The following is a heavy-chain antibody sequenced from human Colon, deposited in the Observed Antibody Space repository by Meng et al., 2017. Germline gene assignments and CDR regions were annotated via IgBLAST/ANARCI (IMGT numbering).Heavy chain of an antibody. CDR3: ARDYWEWSFDY. J-gene: IGHJ4*02. Sequence: QVQLVVAGAGGIQPGTSLRLSCAASGFTFSCNGMNWVRQAPGQGLEWVAVILNDRITKYYADSVKGRFTISRDNSKNMLYLQMNSLRAEDTALYYCARDYWEWSFDYWGQGTLVTVSS. CDR1: GFTFSCNG. D-gene: IGHD3-3*01. CDR2: ILNDRITK. V-gene: IGHV3-33*05.